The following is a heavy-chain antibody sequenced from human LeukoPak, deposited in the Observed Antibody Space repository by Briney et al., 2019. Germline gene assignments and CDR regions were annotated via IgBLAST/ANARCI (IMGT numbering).Heavy chain of an antibody. CDR1: DGSISSYY. D-gene: IGHD6-19*01. Sequence: PSETLSLTCTVSDGSISSYYWSWIRQPPGKGLEWIGYIYYSGSTKYNPSLKSRVSISVDTSKNQFSLKLSSATAADTAVYYCASSNTNGDSSGWYAWFDTWGQGTLVTVSS. V-gene: IGHV4-59*01. J-gene: IGHJ5*02. CDR2: IYYSGST. CDR3: ASSNTNGDSSGWYAWFDT.